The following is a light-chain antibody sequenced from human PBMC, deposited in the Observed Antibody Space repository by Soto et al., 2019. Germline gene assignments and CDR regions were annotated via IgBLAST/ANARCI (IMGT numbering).Light chain of an antibody. CDR1: SSDIGSYNH. CDR3: KSYTSSSTYV. V-gene: IGLV2-18*02. Sequence: QSVLTQPPSVSGSPGQSVTISCTGTSSDIGSYNHVCWYQQAPGTAPKLMIYEVSNRPSGVPDRFSGSKSGNTASLTISGLQAEDEADYYCKSYTSSSTYVFGTGTQVTVL. J-gene: IGLJ1*01. CDR2: EVS.